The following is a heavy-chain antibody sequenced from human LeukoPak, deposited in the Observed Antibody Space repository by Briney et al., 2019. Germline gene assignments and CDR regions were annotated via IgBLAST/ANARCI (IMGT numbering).Heavy chain of an antibody. Sequence: PGGSLRLSCAASGFTFSSYGMHWVRQAPGKGLEWVAVISYDGSNEYYADSVEGRFTISRDNSKNTLYLQMNSLRAEDTAVYYCAKDRVTYYYDSRTPTFWGQGTLVTVSS. D-gene: IGHD3-22*01. CDR1: GFTFSSYG. V-gene: IGHV3-30*18. CDR2: ISYDGSNE. CDR3: AKDRVTYYYDSRTPTF. J-gene: IGHJ4*02.